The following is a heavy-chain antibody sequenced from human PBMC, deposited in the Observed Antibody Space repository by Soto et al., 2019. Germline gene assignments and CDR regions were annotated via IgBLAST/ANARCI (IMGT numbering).Heavy chain of an antibody. CDR3: ARESEDLPSDFDY. CDR1: GFTFTRYS. CDR2: IRSTTNYI. Sequence: EVQLVESGGGLVKPGGSLRLSCAASGFTFTRYSMNWVRQAPGKGLEWVSSIRSTTNYIYYVDSMKGRFTISRDNAKKSLYLEMNSLRAEAAVLYCWARESEDLPSDFDYWGQGTLVTVSS. J-gene: IGHJ4*02. V-gene: IGHV3-21*01.